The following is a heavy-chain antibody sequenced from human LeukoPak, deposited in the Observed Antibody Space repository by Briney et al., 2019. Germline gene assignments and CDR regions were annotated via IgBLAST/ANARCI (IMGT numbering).Heavy chain of an antibody. Sequence: GGSLGLSCAASGFTFSSYWMSWVRQAPGKGLEWVANIKQDGSEKYYVDSVKGRFTISRDNVENSLSLQMNSLRAEDTAVYYCAKDATWGGYYFDYWGQGTLVTVSS. J-gene: IGHJ4*02. V-gene: IGHV3-7*01. CDR3: AKDATWGGYYFDY. CDR1: GFTFSSYW. CDR2: IKQDGSEK. D-gene: IGHD3-16*01.